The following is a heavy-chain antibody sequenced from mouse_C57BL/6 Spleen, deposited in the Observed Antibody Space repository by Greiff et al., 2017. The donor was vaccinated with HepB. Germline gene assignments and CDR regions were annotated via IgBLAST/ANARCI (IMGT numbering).Heavy chain of an antibody. D-gene: IGHD4-1*01. V-gene: IGHV7-3*01. J-gene: IGHJ3*01. CDR3: ARSPLLGNQAWFAY. CDR1: GFTFTDYY. CDR2: IRNKANGYTT. Sequence: EVQVVESGGGLVQPGGSLSLSCAASGFTFTDYYMSWVRQPPGKALEWLGFIRNKANGYTTEYSASVKGRFTISRDNSQSILYLQMNALRAEDSATYYCARSPLLGNQAWFAYWGQGTLVTVSA.